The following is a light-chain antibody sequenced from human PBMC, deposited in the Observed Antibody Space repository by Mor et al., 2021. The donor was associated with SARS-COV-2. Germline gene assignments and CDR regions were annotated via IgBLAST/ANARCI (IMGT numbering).Light chain of an antibody. CDR2: HIS. J-gene: IGKJ2*01. Sequence: NDLAWYHQRPGQAPRLLVYHISTRAAGVPVRFIGAGSGTAFTLTISSLQSDDLGVYYCQHYVHWPPGYTFGQGTRL. CDR3: QHYVHWPPGYT. CDR1: ND. V-gene: IGKV3-15*01.